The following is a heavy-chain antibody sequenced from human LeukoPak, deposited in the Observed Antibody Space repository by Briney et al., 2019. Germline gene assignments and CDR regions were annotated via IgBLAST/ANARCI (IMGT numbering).Heavy chain of an antibody. J-gene: IGHJ2*01. CDR2: INHSGST. D-gene: IGHD6-13*01. CDR1: GFTFSTYS. V-gene: IGHV4-34*01. CDR3: ARRGAIAAAGSAAHAKIYWYFDL. Sequence: GSLRLSCAASGFTFSTYSMTWVRQAPGKGLEWIGEINHSGSTNYNPSLKSRVTISVDTSKNQFSLKLSSVTAADTAVYYCARRGAIAAAGSAAHAKIYWYFDLWGRGTLVTVSS.